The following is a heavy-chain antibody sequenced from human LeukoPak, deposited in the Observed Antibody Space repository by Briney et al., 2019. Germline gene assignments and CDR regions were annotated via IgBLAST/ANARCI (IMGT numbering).Heavy chain of an antibody. CDR1: GFTFSRYA. Sequence: GSLRLSCAASGFTFSRYAMSWVRHAPGKGLEWVSATSGSGGTTYYADSVKGRFTISRDNSKSTLYLQMNSLRAEDTAVYYCAKEDCGVDFPTFDYWGQGTLVTVSA. D-gene: IGHD2-21*02. CDR2: TSGSGGTT. V-gene: IGHV3-23*01. J-gene: IGHJ4*02. CDR3: AKEDCGVDFPTFDY.